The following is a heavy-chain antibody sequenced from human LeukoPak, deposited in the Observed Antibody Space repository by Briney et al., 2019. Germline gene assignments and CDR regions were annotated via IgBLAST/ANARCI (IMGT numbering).Heavy chain of an antibody. CDR3: AKDVYSYGRFFDY. CDR2: ISWDSGSI. D-gene: IGHD5-18*01. CDR1: GFTVDDYA. Sequence: GGSLRLSCAASGFTVDDYAMHWVRQAPGKGLEWDSGISWDSGSIGYADSVKGRFTISRDNAKNSLYLQMNSLRAEDTALYYCAKDVYSYGRFFDYWGQGTLVTVSS. V-gene: IGHV3-9*01. J-gene: IGHJ4*02.